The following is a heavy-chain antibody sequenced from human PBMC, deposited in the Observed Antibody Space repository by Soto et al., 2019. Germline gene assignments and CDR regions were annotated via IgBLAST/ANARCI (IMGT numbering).Heavy chain of an antibody. Sequence: QVQLVQSGAEVKKPGSSVKVSCKASGGTFSSYAISWVRQAPGQGLEWMGGIIPIFGTANYAQKFQGRVTITADESTSTADMELSSLRSEDTAVYYCARVGSGVAVACRWFDPWGQGTLVTVSS. V-gene: IGHV1-69*01. CDR3: ARVGSGVAVACRWFDP. J-gene: IGHJ5*02. CDR2: IIPIFGTA. CDR1: GGTFSSYA. D-gene: IGHD6-19*01.